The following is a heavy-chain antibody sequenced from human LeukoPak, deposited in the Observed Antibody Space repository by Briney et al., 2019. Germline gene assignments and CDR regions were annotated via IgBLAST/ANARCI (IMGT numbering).Heavy chain of an antibody. D-gene: IGHD3-3*01. CDR3: AKPLWSGHSYFDS. Sequence: SVKVSCKASGGTFSSYAISWVRQAPGQGLEWMGGIIPIFGTANYAQKFQGRVTITADESTSTAYMELSSLRSEDTAVYHCAKPLWSGHSYFDSWGQGTLVTVSS. CDR1: GGTFSSYA. V-gene: IGHV1-69*01. CDR2: IIPIFGTA. J-gene: IGHJ4*02.